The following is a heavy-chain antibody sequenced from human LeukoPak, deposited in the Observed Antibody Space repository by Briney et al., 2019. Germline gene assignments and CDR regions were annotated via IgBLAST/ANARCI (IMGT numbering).Heavy chain of an antibody. Sequence: GGSLRLSCAASGFTFSSYAMSWVRRAPGEGLEWVSAISGSGSSSYYADSVKGRFTISRDNSKNTLYLQMNSLRAEDTAVYYCAKRTGYSSGCLGYWGQGTLVTVSS. V-gene: IGHV3-23*01. D-gene: IGHD6-19*01. CDR2: ISGSGSSS. J-gene: IGHJ4*02. CDR3: AKRTGYSSGCLGY. CDR1: GFTFSSYA.